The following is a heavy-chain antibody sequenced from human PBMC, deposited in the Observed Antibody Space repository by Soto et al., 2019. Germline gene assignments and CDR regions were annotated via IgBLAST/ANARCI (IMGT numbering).Heavy chain of an antibody. D-gene: IGHD5-12*01. V-gene: IGHV4-31*03. CDR1: GGSISSGGYY. CDR3: ARTRGYDFDY. Sequence: SETLSLTCTVSGGSISSGGYYWSWIRQHPGKGLEWIGYIYYSGSTYYNPSLKSRVNISVDTSKNQFSLKLTSVTAADTAVYYCARTRGYDFDYWGQGTLVTVSS. J-gene: IGHJ4*02. CDR2: IYYSGST.